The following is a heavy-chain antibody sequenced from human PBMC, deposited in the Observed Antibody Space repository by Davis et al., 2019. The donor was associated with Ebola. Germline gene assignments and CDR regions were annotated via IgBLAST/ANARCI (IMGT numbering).Heavy chain of an antibody. CDR3: ARYARKIAVAGTGAFDY. V-gene: IGHV1-3*01. Sequence: ASVKVSCKASGGTFSSYAISWVRQAPGQRLEWMGWINAGNGNTKYSQKFQGRVTITRDTSASTAYMELSSLRSEDTAVYYCARYARKIAVAGTGAFDYWGQGTLVTVSS. J-gene: IGHJ4*02. CDR1: GGTFSSYA. CDR2: INAGNGNT. D-gene: IGHD6-19*01.